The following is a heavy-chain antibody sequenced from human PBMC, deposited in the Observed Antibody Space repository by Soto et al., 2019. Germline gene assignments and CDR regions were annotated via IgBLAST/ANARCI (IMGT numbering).Heavy chain of an antibody. CDR2: ISAYSGNT. J-gene: IGHJ4*02. Sequence: QVQLVQSGAGVKKSGASVKVSCKASGYSFTSYGITWVRQAPGQGLEWMGWISAYSGNTNYAQKLQGRVTMTTDTSTSTAYMELRSLRSDDTAVYYCARSYDDYGEVALGRFDSWGQGTLVTVSS. CDR3: ARSYDDYGEVALGRFDS. D-gene: IGHD4-17*01. CDR1: GYSFTSYG. V-gene: IGHV1-18*01.